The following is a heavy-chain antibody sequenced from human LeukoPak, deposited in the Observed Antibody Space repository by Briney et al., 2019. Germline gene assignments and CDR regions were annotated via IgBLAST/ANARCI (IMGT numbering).Heavy chain of an antibody. CDR3: ARVIEGGYSYGSYYYYMDV. CDR1: VLPLSTSSYY. J-gene: IGHJ6*03. Sequence: PWDPLSLTCTVSVLPLSTSSYYWGWIRQPPGKGLECIGNIYYSGSTHYNPSLKSRDTKSVVTYKNQSSLKLSAVTAADTAVYYCARVIEGGYSYGSYYYYMDVWGKGTTVTISS. CDR2: IYYSGST. V-gene: IGHV4-39*07. D-gene: IGHD5-18*01.